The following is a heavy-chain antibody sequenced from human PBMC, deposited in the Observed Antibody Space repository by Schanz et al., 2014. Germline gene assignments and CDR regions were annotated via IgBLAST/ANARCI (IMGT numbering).Heavy chain of an antibody. CDR2: ISSDGFNK. Sequence: QVQLVESGGGVVQPGGSLRLSCAASRFTFSTYAVHWVRQAPGKGLGWLAVISSDGFNKFYADSVKGRFTISRDNSKNTLYLQMNSLRTEDTAVYYCARGDMVRGVFDYWGQGTLVTVSS. J-gene: IGHJ4*02. D-gene: IGHD3-10*01. CDR1: RFTFSTYA. V-gene: IGHV3-30*04. CDR3: ARGDMVRGVFDY.